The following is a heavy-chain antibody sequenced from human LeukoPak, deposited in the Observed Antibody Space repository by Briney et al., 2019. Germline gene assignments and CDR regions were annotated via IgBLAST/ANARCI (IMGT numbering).Heavy chain of an antibody. V-gene: IGHV3-21*01. CDR3: ARDLAWDAFDI. CDR1: GFTFSGYS. CDR2: ISSSSTYI. Sequence: PGGSLRLSCAASGFTFSGYSMNWVRQAPGKGLEWVSSISSSSTYIYYADSVKGRFTISRDNAKNSLYLQMNSLRAEDTAVYYCARDLAWDAFDIWGQGTMVTVSS. J-gene: IGHJ3*02.